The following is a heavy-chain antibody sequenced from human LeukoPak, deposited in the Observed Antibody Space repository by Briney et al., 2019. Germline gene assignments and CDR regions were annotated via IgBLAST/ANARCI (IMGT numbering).Heavy chain of an antibody. V-gene: IGHV4-34*01. Sequence: PSETLSLTCAVYGGSFSGYYWSWIRQPPGKGLEWIGEINHSGSTNYNPSLKSRVTISVDTSKNQFSLKLSSVTAADTAVYYCARGRRSSWYTYRGQGTLVTVSS. CDR2: INHSGST. D-gene: IGHD6-13*01. J-gene: IGHJ4*02. CDR3: ARGRRSSWYTY. CDR1: GGSFSGYY.